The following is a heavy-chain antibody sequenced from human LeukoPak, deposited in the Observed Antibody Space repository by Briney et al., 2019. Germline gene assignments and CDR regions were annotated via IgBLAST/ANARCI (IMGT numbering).Heavy chain of an antibody. CDR3: ANNFDY. J-gene: IGHJ4*02. CDR2: IYYDGSNK. V-gene: IGHV3-33*06. CDR1: GFTFSNYG. Sequence: GGSLRPSCAASGFTFSNYGMHWVRQAPGKGLEWVALIYYDGSNKYYADSVKGRFTISRDNSKNTLYLQMDSLRAEDTAVYYCANNFDYWGQGTLVTVSS.